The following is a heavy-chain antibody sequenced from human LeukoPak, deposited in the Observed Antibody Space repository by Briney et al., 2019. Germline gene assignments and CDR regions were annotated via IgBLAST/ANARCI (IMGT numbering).Heavy chain of an antibody. V-gene: IGHV4-59*01. D-gene: IGHD1-26*01. Sequence: SETLSLTCTVSGGSISSYYWSWIRQPPGKGLEWIGYIYYSGSTNYNPSLKSRVTISVDTSKNQFSLKLSSVTAADTAVYYCARGGSIVGATPWGQGTLVTVSS. CDR2: IYYSGST. CDR1: GGSISSYY. CDR3: ARGGSIVGATP. J-gene: IGHJ5*02.